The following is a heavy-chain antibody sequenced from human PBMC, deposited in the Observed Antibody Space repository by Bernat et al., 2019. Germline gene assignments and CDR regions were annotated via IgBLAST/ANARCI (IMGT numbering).Heavy chain of an antibody. CDR3: ARDLRGGWFGELSARFDP. V-gene: IGHV3-23*01. Sequence: EGQLLESGGGLVQPGGSLRLSCAASGFTFSSYAMTWVRQAPGKGLEWVSAISGSGGNTYYADSVKGRFTISRDNSKNTLYLQMNSLRAEDSAVYYCARDLRGGWFGELSARFDPWGQGTLVTVSS. D-gene: IGHD3-10*01. CDR1: GFTFSSYA. CDR2: ISGSGGNT. J-gene: IGHJ5*02.